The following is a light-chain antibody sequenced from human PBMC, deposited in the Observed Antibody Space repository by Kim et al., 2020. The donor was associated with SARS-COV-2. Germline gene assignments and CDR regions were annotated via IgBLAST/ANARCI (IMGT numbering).Light chain of an antibody. V-gene: IGKV3-15*01. J-gene: IGKJ1*01. CDR1: QSVGSN. CDR2: GAS. CDR3: QEYNNWPPWT. Sequence: APGERATLSCRVSQSVGSNLAWFQQKPGQAPRLLIYGASTRATGIPARFSGSGSGTEFTLTISSLQSEDFASYYCQEYNNWPPWTFGQGTKVDIK.